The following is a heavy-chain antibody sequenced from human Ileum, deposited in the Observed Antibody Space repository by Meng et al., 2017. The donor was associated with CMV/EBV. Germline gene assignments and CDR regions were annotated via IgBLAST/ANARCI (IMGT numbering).Heavy chain of an antibody. D-gene: IGHD6-6*01. CDR2: INGDGGST. Sequence: GESLKISCVASGFTFSTYGMTWVRQAPGKGLEWVALINGDGGSTYYVESVKGRFTISRDNSKNTLYLQMSSLRDEDTAVYYCARGSDFDFWGQGTLVTVSS. CDR1: GFTFSTYG. CDR3: ARGSDFDF. J-gene: IGHJ4*02. V-gene: IGHV3-23*01.